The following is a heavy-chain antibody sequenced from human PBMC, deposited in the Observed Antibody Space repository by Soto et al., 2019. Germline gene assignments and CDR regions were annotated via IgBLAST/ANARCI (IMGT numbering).Heavy chain of an antibody. CDR2: ISGSGGST. CDR3: AKDGCSSTSCYKDY. D-gene: IGHD2-2*02. J-gene: IGHJ4*02. CDR1: GFTFSSYA. Sequence: GGSLRLSCAASGFTFSSYAMSWVRQAPGKGLEWVSAISGSGGSTYYADSVKGRFTISRDNSKNTLYLQMNSLRAEDTAVYYCAKDGCSSTSCYKDYWGQGTLVTVSS. V-gene: IGHV3-23*01.